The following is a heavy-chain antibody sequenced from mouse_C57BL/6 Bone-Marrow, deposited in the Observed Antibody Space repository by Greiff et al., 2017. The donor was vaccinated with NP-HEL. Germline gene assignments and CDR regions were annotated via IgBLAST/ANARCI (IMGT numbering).Heavy chain of an antibody. CDR3: ARRNWGSYWYFDV. D-gene: IGHD4-1*01. V-gene: IGHV8-12*01. CDR1: GFSLSTSGMG. J-gene: IGHJ1*03. CDR2: IYWDDDK. Sequence: QVTLKVCGPGILQSSQTLSLTCSFSGFSLSTSGMGVSWIRQPSGKGLEWLAHIYWDDDKRYNPSLKSRLTISKDTSRNQVFLKITSVDTADTATYDGARRNWGSYWYFDVWGTGTTVTVSS.